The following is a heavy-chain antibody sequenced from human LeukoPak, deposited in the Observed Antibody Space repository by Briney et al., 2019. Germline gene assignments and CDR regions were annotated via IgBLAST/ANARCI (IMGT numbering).Heavy chain of an antibody. J-gene: IGHJ2*01. CDR2: NSVHNGNT. CDR3: ARDGYFDL. V-gene: IGHV1-18*01. Sequence: ASVTVSCKASGYTFTSYGIGWVRQAPGPGLEWMGWNSVHNGNTNYAQKLQDRVTMTTDTSTSTAYMELRSLRSADTAVYYCARDGYFDLWGRGTLVTVSS. CDR1: GYTFTSYG.